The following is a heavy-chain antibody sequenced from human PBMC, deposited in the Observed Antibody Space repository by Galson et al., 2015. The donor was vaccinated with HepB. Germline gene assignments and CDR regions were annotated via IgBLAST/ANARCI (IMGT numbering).Heavy chain of an antibody. CDR2: IGTAGDT. J-gene: IGHJ6*02. CDR3: ARAPTGFCSSTSCYSGGTFYYYGMDV. V-gene: IGHV3-13*04. CDR1: GFTFSSYA. Sequence: SLRLSCAASGFTFSSYAMNWVRQVTGKGLEWVSAIGTAGDTYYPDSVKGRFTISRENDKNSLYLQMNSLRGGDTAVYYCARAPTGFCSSTSCYSGGTFYYYGMDVWGQGTTVTVSS. D-gene: IGHD2-2*02.